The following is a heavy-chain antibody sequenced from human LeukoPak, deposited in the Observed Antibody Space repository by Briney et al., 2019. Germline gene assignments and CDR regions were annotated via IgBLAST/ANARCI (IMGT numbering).Heavy chain of an antibody. V-gene: IGHV5-10-1*01. CDR2: IDPSDSYT. J-gene: IGHJ4*02. Sequence: GESLKISCKGSGYSFTSYCISWVRQMPGKGLEWMGRIDPSDSYTNYSPSFQGHVTISADKSISTAYLQWSSLKASDTAMYFCARIRYCSGGSCYSSPNFDYWGQGTLVTVSS. D-gene: IGHD2-15*01. CDR1: GYSFTSYC. CDR3: ARIRYCSGGSCYSSPNFDY.